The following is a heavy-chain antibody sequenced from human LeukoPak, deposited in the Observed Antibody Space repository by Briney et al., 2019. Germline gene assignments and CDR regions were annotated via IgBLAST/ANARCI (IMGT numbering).Heavy chain of an antibody. CDR2: IIPIFGTA. V-gene: IGHV1-69*06. CDR3: AREASGYDYWFDP. D-gene: IGHD5-12*01. CDR1: GGTFSSYA. J-gene: IGHJ5*02. Sequence: ASVKVSCKASGGTFSSYAISWVRQAPGQGLEWMGGIIPIFGTANYAQKFQGRVTITADKSTSTAYMELSSLRSEDTAVYYCAREASGYDYWFDPWGQGTLVTVSS.